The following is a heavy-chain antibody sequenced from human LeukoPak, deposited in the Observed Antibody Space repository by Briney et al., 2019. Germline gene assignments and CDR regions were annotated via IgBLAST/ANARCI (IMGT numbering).Heavy chain of an antibody. V-gene: IGHV3-48*03. Sequence: GRSLRLSCAASGFTFSSYEMNWVRQAPGKGLEWVSYISSSGSTIYYADSVKGRFTISRDNAKNSLYLQMNSLRAEDTAVYYCAELGIAMIGGVWGKGTTVTISS. J-gene: IGHJ6*04. D-gene: IGHD3-10*02. CDR1: GFTFSSYE. CDR2: ISSSGSTI. CDR3: AELGIAMIGGV.